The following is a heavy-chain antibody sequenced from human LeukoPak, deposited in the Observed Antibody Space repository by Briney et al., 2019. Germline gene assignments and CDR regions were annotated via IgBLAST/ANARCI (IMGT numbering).Heavy chain of an antibody. CDR2: INIDGSSI. V-gene: IGHV3-74*01. CDR1: GFTFSRYW. D-gene: IGHD6-13*01. CDR3: ARVPATGTAFDD. Sequence: GGSLRLSCEASGFTFSRYWMHWVRQAPGKGLVWVSRINIDGSSISYADSVKGRFTISRDNAKNTLYLQMNSLRAEDTAVYYCARVPATGTAFDDWGQGTLVTVSS. J-gene: IGHJ4*02.